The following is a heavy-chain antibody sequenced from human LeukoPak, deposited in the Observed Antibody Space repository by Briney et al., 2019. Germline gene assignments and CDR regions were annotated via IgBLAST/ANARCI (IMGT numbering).Heavy chain of an antibody. CDR2: LSYDGTNV. J-gene: IGHJ4*02. Sequence: GSLRLSCAASGFTLSSYGMHWVRQAPGKGLEWVAVLSYDGTNVFYADSVKGRFTISRDNSNNTLFLQMNDLRTEDTAVYYCAREGESDSVWETFRSYFFDYWGQGTLVTVSS. D-gene: IGHD3-16*02. CDR1: GFTLSSYG. CDR3: AREGESDSVWETFRSYFFDY. V-gene: IGHV3-30*03.